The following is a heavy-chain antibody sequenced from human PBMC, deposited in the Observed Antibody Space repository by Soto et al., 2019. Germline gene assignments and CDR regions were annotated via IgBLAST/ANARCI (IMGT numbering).Heavy chain of an antibody. D-gene: IGHD6-19*01. J-gene: IGHJ5*02. CDR3: ERERYSSGQRPFDP. CDR2: ISYDGSNK. V-gene: IGHV3-30-3*01. Sequence: GGSLRLSCAASGFTFSSYAMHWVRQAPGKGLEWVAVISYDGSNKYYADSVKGRFTISRDNSKNTLYLQMNSLRAEDTAVYYCERERYSSGQRPFDPWGQGTLVTVSS. CDR1: GFTFSSYA.